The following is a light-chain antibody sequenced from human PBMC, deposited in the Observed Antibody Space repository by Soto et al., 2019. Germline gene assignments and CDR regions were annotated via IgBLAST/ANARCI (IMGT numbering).Light chain of an antibody. CDR3: QQYSTYPWT. J-gene: IGKJ1*01. V-gene: IGKV1-5*03. CDR1: QTISTL. CDR2: KAS. Sequence: DIQMTQSPSTLSASVGDRVTITCRASQTISTLLAWYQQRPGKAPNLLIYKASSLESGVPSRFSGSGSGTEFTHTISILQPDDFATYFCQQYSTYPWTFGQGTKVEVK.